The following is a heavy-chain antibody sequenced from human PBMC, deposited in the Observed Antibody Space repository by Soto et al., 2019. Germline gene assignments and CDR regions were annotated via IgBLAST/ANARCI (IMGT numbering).Heavy chain of an antibody. CDR3: ARYVGATYYFDY. CDR2: NYYSGST. CDR1: YCTIINLSC. D-gene: IGHD1-26*01. V-gene: IGHV4-28*01. Sequence: INTVSYCTIINLSCRRFIQQPPGKGLEWIGYNYYSGSTYYNPSLKSRVTMSVDTSKNQFSLKLSSVTAVDTAVYYCARYVGATYYFDYWGQGTLVTVSS. J-gene: IGHJ4*02.